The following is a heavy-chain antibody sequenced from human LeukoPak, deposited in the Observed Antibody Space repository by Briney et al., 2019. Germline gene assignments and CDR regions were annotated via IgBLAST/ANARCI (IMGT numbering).Heavy chain of an antibody. J-gene: IGHJ4*02. D-gene: IGHD6-13*01. CDR3: ARVYSSSWYYFDY. CDR2: IGSSSSYI. Sequence: GGSLRLSCAASGFTFSSYSMNWVRQAPGKGLEWVSSIGSSSSYIYYADSVKGRFTISRDNAKNSLYLQMNSLRAEDTAVYYCARVYSSSWYYFDYWGQGTLVTVSS. CDR1: GFTFSSYS. V-gene: IGHV3-21*01.